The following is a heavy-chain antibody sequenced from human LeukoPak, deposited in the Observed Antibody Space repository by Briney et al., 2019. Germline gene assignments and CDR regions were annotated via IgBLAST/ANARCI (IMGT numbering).Heavy chain of an antibody. CDR1: GYTFTGYY. J-gene: IGHJ5*02. CDR3: ARDSGYDFWSGYGANWFDP. CDR2: INPNSGGT. D-gene: IGHD3-3*01. Sequence: GASVKVSCKASGYTFTGYYMHWVRQAPGQGLEWMGWINPNSGGTNYAQKFQGRVNMTRDTSISTAYMEVSRLRSDDTAVYYCARDSGYDFWSGYGANWFDPWGQGTLVTVSS. V-gene: IGHV1-2*02.